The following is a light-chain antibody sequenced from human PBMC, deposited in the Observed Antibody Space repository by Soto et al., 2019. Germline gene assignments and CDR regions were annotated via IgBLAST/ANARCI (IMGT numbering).Light chain of an antibody. CDR1: QSISSW. CDR2: KAS. Sequence: DIQMTQSPSTLSASVGDRVTITCRASQSISSWLAWYQQKPGKAPKLLIYKASSLERGVPSRFGGSGSGTEFPLTISSLQPDDFATYYCQQYNSSPTFGQGTKVEIK. CDR3: QQYNSSPT. V-gene: IGKV1-5*03. J-gene: IGKJ1*01.